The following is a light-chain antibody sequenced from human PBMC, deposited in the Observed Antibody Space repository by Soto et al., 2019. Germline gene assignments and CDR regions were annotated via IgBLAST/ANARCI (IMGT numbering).Light chain of an antibody. CDR2: EVS. CDR3: TSYTGDDFTFV. V-gene: IGLV2-8*01. Sequence: QSVLTQPPSASGSLGQSVTISCTGTSRDIGTYDYVSWYQQHPGRAPKLIIFEVSKRPLGVPDRFSGSKSGNTASLIVSGLQPDDEAEYHCTSYTGDDFTFVFGTGTKVTVL. J-gene: IGLJ1*01. CDR1: SRDIGTYDY.